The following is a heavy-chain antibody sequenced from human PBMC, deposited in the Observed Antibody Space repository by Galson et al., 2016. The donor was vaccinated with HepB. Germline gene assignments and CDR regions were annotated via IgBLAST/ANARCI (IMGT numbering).Heavy chain of an antibody. J-gene: IGHJ6*02. V-gene: IGHV4-39*01. CDR3: ARLAGFKDGMDV. CDR1: GGSISGSSYY. CDR2: ISQRGTT. Sequence: SETLSLTCIVSGGSISGSSYYWGWIRQPPGEGPEWIGTISQRGTTNYNPSLKNRVAISVDTSKNQFSLHVRSLTVADTAVYYFARLAGFKDGMDVWGQGTTVIVSS.